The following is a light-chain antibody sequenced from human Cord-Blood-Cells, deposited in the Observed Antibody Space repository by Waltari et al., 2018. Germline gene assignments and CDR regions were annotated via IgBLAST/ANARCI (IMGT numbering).Light chain of an antibody. CDR1: SSDVGSYLR. J-gene: IGLJ2*01. CDR3: SSYTSSSTVV. Sequence: QSALPPPPSVSGSPRQSVTISCTGTSSDVGSYLRVPWYQPTPGTAPKLLMYEVSTPPSGVPDRFSGSKSGNTASLTVSGLKAEDEGDYYCSSYTSSSTVVFGGVTKLTVL. CDR2: EVS. V-gene: IGLV2-18*02.